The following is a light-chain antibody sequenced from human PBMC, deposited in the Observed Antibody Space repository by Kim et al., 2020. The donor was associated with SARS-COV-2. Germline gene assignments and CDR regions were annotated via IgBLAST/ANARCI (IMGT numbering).Light chain of an antibody. CDR2: EVT. CDR3: CSYAGSNTL. Sequence: QSALTQPASVSGSPGQSITISCTGTRGDVGSYDLVSWYQQHPGKAPKLMIYEVTKRPSGVSNRFSGSKSGNTASLTISGLQAEDEAAYFCCSYAGSNTLFGGGTQLTVL. V-gene: IGLV2-23*02. CDR1: RGDVGSYDL. J-gene: IGLJ2*01.